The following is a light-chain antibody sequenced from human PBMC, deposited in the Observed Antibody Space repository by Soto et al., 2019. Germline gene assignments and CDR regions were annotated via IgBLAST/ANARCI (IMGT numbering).Light chain of an antibody. Sequence: EIVMTQSPATLSVSPGERATLSCRASQSVSSNLAWYQQKPGQAPRLLIYGASTRATGIPARFSGSGSGTEFTLTISSLQSEDVAVYYCQQYNNWPPGFGGGTKVEIK. CDR3: QQYNNWPPG. CDR1: QSVSSN. J-gene: IGKJ4*01. V-gene: IGKV3-15*01. CDR2: GAS.